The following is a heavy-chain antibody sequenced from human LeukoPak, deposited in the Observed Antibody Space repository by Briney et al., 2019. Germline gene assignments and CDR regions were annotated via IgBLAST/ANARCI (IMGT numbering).Heavy chain of an antibody. V-gene: IGHV3-74*01. Sequence: PGGSLRLSCAASGFTFSSYGMHWVRQAPGKGLVWVSRINSDGSSTSYADSVKGRFTISRDNAKNTLYLQMNSLRAEDTAVYYCARDPIAAAGTHFDYWGQGTLVTVSS. CDR2: INSDGSST. D-gene: IGHD6-13*01. CDR1: GFTFSSYG. CDR3: ARDPIAAAGTHFDY. J-gene: IGHJ4*02.